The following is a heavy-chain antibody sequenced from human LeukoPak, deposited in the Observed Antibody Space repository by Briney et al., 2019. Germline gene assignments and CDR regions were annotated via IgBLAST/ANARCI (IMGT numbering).Heavy chain of an antibody. CDR2: IWFDGSDT. CDR3: GRGNFPHCSGDCFDS. Sequence: PGRSLRLSCAASGFTFKNYGMHWVRQAPGKGLEWVAVIWFDGSDTRYADSVKGRFTIFRDDSKNTVYLQMNSLRVEDTAIYYCGRGNFPHCSGDCFDSWGQGTLVTVSS. V-gene: IGHV3-33*01. D-gene: IGHD2-21*02. CDR1: GFTFKNYG. J-gene: IGHJ4*02.